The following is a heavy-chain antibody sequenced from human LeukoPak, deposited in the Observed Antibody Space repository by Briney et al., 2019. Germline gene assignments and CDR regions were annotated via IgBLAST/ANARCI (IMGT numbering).Heavy chain of an antibody. CDR1: GFTFSSYS. D-gene: IGHD2-21*02. V-gene: IGHV3-21*01. J-gene: IGHJ6*03. CDR2: ITSSSGYI. Sequence: GGSLRLSCAASGFTFSSYSMNWVRQAPGKGLQWVSSITSSSGYIYHADSVKSRFTISRDNAKNSLYLQMNSLRAEDTAVYYCARVGGDGYYYYYMDVWGKGTTVTVSS. CDR3: ARVGGDGYYYYYMDV.